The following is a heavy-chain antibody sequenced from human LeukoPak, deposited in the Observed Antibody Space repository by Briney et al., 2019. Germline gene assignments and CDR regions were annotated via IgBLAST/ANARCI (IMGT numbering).Heavy chain of an antibody. V-gene: IGHV4-38-2*02. Sequence: PSETLSLTCTVSGYSISSGYYWGWIRQPPGKGLEWIGSIYYSGSTYYNPSLKSRVTISVDTSKNQFSLKLSSVTAADTAVYYCARESSIWGQGTLVTVSS. CDR1: GYSISSGYY. D-gene: IGHD3-3*02. J-gene: IGHJ4*02. CDR3: ARESSI. CDR2: IYYSGST.